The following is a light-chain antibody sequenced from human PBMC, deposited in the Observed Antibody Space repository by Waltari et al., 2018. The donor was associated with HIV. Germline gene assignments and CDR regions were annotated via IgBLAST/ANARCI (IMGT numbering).Light chain of an antibody. CDR2: GAS. Sequence: VLTPSPGTLSSSPGERATLSCRASQSVSSSYLAWYRQKPGQAPRLLIYGASSSATGIPDRFSGSGSGTDFTLTISRLEPEDFAVYYCQQYGSSPLITFGQGTRLEIK. CDR1: QSVSSSY. J-gene: IGKJ5*01. CDR3: QQYGSSPLIT. V-gene: IGKV3-20*01.